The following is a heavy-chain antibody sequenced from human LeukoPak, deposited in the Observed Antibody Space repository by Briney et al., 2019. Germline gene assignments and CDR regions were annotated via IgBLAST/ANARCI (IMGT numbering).Heavy chain of an antibody. CDR2: IKQDGSEK. J-gene: IGHJ6*02. D-gene: IGHD3-10*01. CDR1: GFTFSRHW. V-gene: IGHV3-7*01. CDR3: ARSYYGSGSYYGMDV. Sequence: GGFLRLSCAVSGFTFSRHWMSWVRQAPGKGLGWLANIKQDGSEKYYVDSVEGRFTISRDNAKNSLYLQMNSLRAEDTAVYYCARSYYGSGSYYGMDVWGQGTTVTVSS.